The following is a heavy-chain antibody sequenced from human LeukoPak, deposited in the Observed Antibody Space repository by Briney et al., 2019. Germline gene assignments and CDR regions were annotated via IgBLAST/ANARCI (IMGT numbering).Heavy chain of an antibody. J-gene: IGHJ4*02. CDR2: IYPGDSDT. V-gene: IGHV5-51*01. Sequence: GESLKISCKGSGYTFTSFWIGWVRQMPGKGLEWVGIIYPGDSDTRYSPSFQGQVTISADKSIGTAYLQWSSLKPSDTAIYYCARPAGSFIAAAGLQRCGQGTLVTVSS. CDR1: GYTFTSFW. D-gene: IGHD6-25*01. CDR3: ARPAGSFIAAAGLQR.